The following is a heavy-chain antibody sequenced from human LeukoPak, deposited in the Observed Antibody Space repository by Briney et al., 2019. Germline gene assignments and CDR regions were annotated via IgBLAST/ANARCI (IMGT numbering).Heavy chain of an antibody. CDR1: GGSISSYY. CDR3: ARGLMGATHIDF. V-gene: IGHV4-59*01. D-gene: IGHD1-26*01. Sequence: PSETLSLTCTVSGGSISSYYWSWIRQPPGKGLEWIAYIYYSGSTNYNPSLKSRVTTSVDTSKNQFSLKLSSVTAADTAVYYCARGLMGATHIDFWGQGTLVTVSS. CDR2: IYYSGST. J-gene: IGHJ4*02.